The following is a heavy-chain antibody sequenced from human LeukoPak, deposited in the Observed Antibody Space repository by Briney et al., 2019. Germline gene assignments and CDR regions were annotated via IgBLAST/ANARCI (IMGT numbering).Heavy chain of an antibody. CDR1: GGTFSSYA. V-gene: IGHV1-69*13. CDR2: IIPIFGTA. J-gene: IGHJ4*02. CDR3: ALTGRRSGWLGDY. Sequence: ASVKVSCKASGGTFSSYAISWVRQAPGQGLEWMGGIIPIFGTANYAQKFQGRVTITADESTSTAYMELSSLRSEDTAVYYCALTGRRSGWLGDYWGQGTLVTVSS. D-gene: IGHD6-19*01.